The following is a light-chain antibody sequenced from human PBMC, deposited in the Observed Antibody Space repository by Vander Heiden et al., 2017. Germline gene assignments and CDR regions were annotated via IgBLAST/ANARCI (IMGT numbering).Light chain of an antibody. CDR2: AAT. CDR1: QSMSSS. J-gene: IGKJ1*01. V-gene: IGKV1-39*01. CDR3: QQSYRTPLT. Sequence: QMTQSPSPLSASVGDRVTITCRASQSMSSSLTWHQQNPGIAPKLLIYAATSLQGGVATRCRGRGARAAFPLTISSVQPEAGATYSRQQSYRTPLTFGRGTKVEIK.